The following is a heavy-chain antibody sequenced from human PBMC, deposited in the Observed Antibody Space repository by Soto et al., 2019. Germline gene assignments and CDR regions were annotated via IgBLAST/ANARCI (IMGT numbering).Heavy chain of an antibody. D-gene: IGHD5-12*01. Sequence: GGSLRLSCAASGSRFSSFWMNWLRQAPGKGLEWVANIKQDGSEKKYVDSVKGRFTISRDSAKNSLYLQMNSLRVEDTAVYYCARDGGYSGYDFFDFWGPGALVTVSS. CDR2: IKQDGSEK. CDR1: GSRFSSFW. V-gene: IGHV3-7*01. J-gene: IGHJ4*02. CDR3: ARDGGYSGYDFFDF.